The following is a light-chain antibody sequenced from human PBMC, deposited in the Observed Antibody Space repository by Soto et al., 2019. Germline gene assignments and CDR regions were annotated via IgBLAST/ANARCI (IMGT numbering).Light chain of an antibody. Sequence: EFVLTQSPGTLSLSPGERATLSCRASQSVSSDYIAWYQQKPGQAPRLLIYGASSRATGIPDKFSGSGSGTDFSLTISRLEPEDFAVYYCQHSGSLSWTFGQGTKVE. CDR2: GAS. CDR3: QHSGSLSWT. V-gene: IGKV3-20*01. CDR1: QSVSSDY. J-gene: IGKJ1*01.